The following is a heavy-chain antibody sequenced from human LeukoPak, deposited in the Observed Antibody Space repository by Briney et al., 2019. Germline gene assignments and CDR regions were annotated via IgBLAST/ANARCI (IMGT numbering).Heavy chain of an antibody. CDR2: IYTSGST. D-gene: IGHD3-22*01. Sequence: SQTLSLTCTVSGGSISSGSYYWSWIRQPAGKGLEWIGRIYTSGSTNYNPSLKSRVTISVDTSRNQFSLKLSSVTAADTAVYYCARDPNYYDSSGYDYWGQGTLVTVSS. V-gene: IGHV4-61*02. CDR1: GGSISSGSYY. J-gene: IGHJ4*02. CDR3: ARDPNYYDSSGYDY.